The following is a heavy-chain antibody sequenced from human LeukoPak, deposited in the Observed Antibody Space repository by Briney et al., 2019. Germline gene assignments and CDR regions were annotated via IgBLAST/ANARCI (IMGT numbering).Heavy chain of an antibody. J-gene: IGHJ4*02. CDR1: GFTFSSYG. V-gene: IGHV3-30*03. D-gene: IGHD1-26*01. Sequence: GGSLRLSCAASGFTFSSYGMHWVRQAPGRGLEWVAVISYDGSNKYYADSMKGRFTISRDNSKNTLYLQMNSLRAEDTAVYYCARVTELLFDYWGQGTLVTVSS. CDR3: ARVTELLFDY. CDR2: ISYDGSNK.